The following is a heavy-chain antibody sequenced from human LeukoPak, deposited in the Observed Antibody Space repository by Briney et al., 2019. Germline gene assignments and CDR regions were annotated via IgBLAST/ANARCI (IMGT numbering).Heavy chain of an antibody. CDR3: AREGGPQSLRGTFDP. CDR1: GASLSSSSYY. V-gene: IGHV4-39*07. J-gene: IGHJ5*02. Sequence: SETLSLTCTVSGASLSSSSYYWGWIRQPPGKRLEWIGEIYHTGSTNYNPSLKSRVTMSVDKSKNQFSLNLSSVTAADTAVYYCAREGGPQSLRGTFDPWGQGALVTVSS. D-gene: IGHD1-1*01. CDR2: IYHTGST.